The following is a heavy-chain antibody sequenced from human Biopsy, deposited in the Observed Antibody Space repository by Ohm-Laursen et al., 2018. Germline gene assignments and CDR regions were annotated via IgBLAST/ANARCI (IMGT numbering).Heavy chain of an antibody. CDR2: IKDEDEGGTR. D-gene: IGHD3/OR15-3a*01. CDR3: TTGTFNSEDC. CDR1: GFTFNHVW. Sequence: SLRLSCAASGFTFNHVWMSWVRQAPGRGLVWVGRIKDEDEGGTRDYAAPVKGRFSISRDDSSNTVYLQMNSLKVEDTGVYYCTTGTFNSEDCWGQGTLVTVSS. V-gene: IGHV3-15*05. J-gene: IGHJ4*02.